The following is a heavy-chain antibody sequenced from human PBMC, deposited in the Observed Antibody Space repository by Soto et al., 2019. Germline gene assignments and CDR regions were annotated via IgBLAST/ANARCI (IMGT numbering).Heavy chain of an antibody. D-gene: IGHD6-19*01. CDR2: ISGSATYT. J-gene: IGHJ4*02. CDR1: GFTFSNYA. CDR3: AKDDPSIAVAGIDY. V-gene: IGHV3-23*01. Sequence: GGSLRLSCAASGFTFSNYAVSWVRQAPGKGLEWVSGISGSATYTSYADSVKGRFTVSRDNSKNTLHLQMNSLGAEDTAVYYCAKDDPSIAVAGIDYWGQGTLVTVSS.